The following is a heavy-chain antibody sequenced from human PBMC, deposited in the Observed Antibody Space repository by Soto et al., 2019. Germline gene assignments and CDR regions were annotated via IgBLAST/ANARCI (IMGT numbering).Heavy chain of an antibody. CDR3: ARGGGSYFNWFDP. D-gene: IGHD1-26*01. Sequence: QVQLVESGGGVVQPGRSLRLSCAASGFTFSSYGMHWVRQAPGKGLEWVAVIWYDGSNKYYADSVKGRFTISRDNSKITLYLQMNSLRAEDTAVYYCARGGGSYFNWFDPWGQGTLVTVSS. CDR1: GFTFSSYG. CDR2: IWYDGSNK. J-gene: IGHJ5*02. V-gene: IGHV3-33*01.